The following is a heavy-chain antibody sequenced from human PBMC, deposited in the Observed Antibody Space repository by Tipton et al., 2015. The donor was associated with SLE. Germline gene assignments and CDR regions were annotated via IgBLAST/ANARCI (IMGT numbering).Heavy chain of an antibody. CDR1: GFTFSNYA. D-gene: IGHD1-7*01. V-gene: IGHV3-23*01. Sequence: SLRLSCAASGFTFSNYAMNWVRQAPGKGLKWVADISSSGDTTYYADSVKGRFTISRDNAKNTLYLQMNSLRSEDTALYYCAKERITGTTMYYYGMDVWGQGTTVTVSS. J-gene: IGHJ6*02. CDR3: AKERITGTTMYYYGMDV. CDR2: ISSSGDTT.